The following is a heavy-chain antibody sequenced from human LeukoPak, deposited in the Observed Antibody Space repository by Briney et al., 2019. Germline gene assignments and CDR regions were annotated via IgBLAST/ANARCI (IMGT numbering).Heavy chain of an antibody. V-gene: IGHV3-23*01. CDR2: ISGSGGST. Sequence: GGSLRPSCAASGFTFSSYAMSWVRQAPGKGLEWVSAISGSGGSTYYADSVKGRFTISRDNSKNTLYLQMNSLRAEDTAVYYCAKSFLVGATGGVDYWGQGTLVTVSS. CDR1: GFTFSSYA. CDR3: AKSFLVGATGGVDY. D-gene: IGHD1-26*01. J-gene: IGHJ4*02.